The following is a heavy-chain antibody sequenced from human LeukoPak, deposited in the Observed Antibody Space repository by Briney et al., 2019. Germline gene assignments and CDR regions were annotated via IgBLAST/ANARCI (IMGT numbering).Heavy chain of an antibody. J-gene: IGHJ1*01. D-gene: IGHD3-3*01. Sequence: ASVKVSCKPYGYTFNTYGITWVRQAPGQGLEWMGWISPYNGNTNYAQKFQGRVTMTTDTSTSTAYMELRSLRSDDTAVYYCARGYYDFWSGYYTGSYFQHWGQGTLVTVSS. CDR1: GYTFNTYG. CDR2: ISPYNGNT. CDR3: ARGYYDFWSGYYTGSYFQH. V-gene: IGHV1-18*01.